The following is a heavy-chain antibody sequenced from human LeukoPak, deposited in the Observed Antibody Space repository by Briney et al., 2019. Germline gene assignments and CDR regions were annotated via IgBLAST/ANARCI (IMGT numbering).Heavy chain of an antibody. V-gene: IGHV4-34*01. Sequence: KPSETLSLTCAVYGGSFSGYYWSWIRQPPGKGLEWIGEINHSGSTNYNPSLKCRVTISVDTSKNQFSLKLSSVTAADTAVYYCARGGGYWGQGTLVTVSS. CDR1: GGSFSGYY. J-gene: IGHJ4*02. CDR3: ARGGGY. D-gene: IGHD2-15*01. CDR2: INHSGST.